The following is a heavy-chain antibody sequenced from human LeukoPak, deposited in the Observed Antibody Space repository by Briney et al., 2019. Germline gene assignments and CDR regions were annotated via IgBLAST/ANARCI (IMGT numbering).Heavy chain of an antibody. V-gene: IGHV1-46*01. D-gene: IGHD2/OR15-2a*01. Sequence: ASVKVSCKASGYTFTGNYMHWVRQAPGQGLEWMGIINPSGGRTSYAQKFQGRVIMTRDTSTSTVYMELSSLRSEDTAVYYCARVNRRYGTDVWGQGTTVTVSS. J-gene: IGHJ6*02. CDR3: ARVNRRYGTDV. CDR1: GYTFTGNY. CDR2: INPSGGRT.